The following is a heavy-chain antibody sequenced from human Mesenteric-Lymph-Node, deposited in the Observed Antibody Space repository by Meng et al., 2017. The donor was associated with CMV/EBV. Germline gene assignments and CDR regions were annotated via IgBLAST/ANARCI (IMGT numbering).Heavy chain of an antibody. Sequence: GESLKISCAASGFTFSSYAMHWVRQAPGKGLEWVAVISYDGSNKYYADSVKGRFTISRDNSKNTLYLQMNSLRAEDTAVYYCAKVLRYNRDRHDDAFDIWGQGTMVTVSS. V-gene: IGHV3-30*04. CDR2: ISYDGSNK. D-gene: IGHD1-1*01. CDR1: GFTFSSYA. J-gene: IGHJ3*02. CDR3: AKVLRYNRDRHDDAFDI.